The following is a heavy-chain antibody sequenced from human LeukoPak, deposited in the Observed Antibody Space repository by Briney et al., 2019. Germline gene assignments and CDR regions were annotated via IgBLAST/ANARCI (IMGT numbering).Heavy chain of an antibody. CDR1: GFTFSSYG. J-gene: IGHJ4*02. V-gene: IGHV3-33*01. D-gene: IGHD5-18*01. CDR3: ARARGYSHVSPADY. CDR2: IWYDGSNK. Sequence: GRSLRLSCAASGFTFSSYGMHWVRQAPGKGLEWVAVIWYDGSNKYYADSMKGRFTISRDNSKNTLYLQMNSLRAEDTAVYYRARARGYSHVSPADYWGQGTLVTVSS.